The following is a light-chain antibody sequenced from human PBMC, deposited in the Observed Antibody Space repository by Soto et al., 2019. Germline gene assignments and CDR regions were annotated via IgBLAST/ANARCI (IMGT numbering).Light chain of an antibody. CDR2: VGTGGIVG. J-gene: IGLJ2*01. Sequence: QSALTQPPSASASLGASVTLTCTLSSGYSNYKVDWYQQRPGKGPRFVMRVGTGGIVGSKGDGIPDRFSVLGSGLNRYLTIKNIQEEDESDYHCGADHGSGSNFVEVVFGGGTKVTVL. CDR1: SGYSNYK. V-gene: IGLV9-49*01. CDR3: GADHGSGSNFVEVV.